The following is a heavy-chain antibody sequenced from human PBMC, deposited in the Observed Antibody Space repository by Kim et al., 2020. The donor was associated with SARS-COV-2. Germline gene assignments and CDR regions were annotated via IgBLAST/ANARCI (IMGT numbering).Heavy chain of an antibody. V-gene: IGHV3-30*01. J-gene: IGHJ4*02. D-gene: IGHD6-6*01. CDR3: ARLRVYSSSSGDY. Sequence: SADSVKGRFTISRDNSKNTLYLQMNSLRAEDTAVYYCARLRVYSSSSGDYWGQGTLVTVSS.